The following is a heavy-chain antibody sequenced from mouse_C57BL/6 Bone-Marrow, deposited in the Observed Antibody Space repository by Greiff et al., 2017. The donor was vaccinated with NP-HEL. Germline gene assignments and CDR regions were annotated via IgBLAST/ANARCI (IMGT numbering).Heavy chain of an antibody. Sequence: EVQVVESGGGLVQSGRSLRLSCATSGFTFSDFYMEWVRQAPGKGLEWIAASRNKANDYTTEYSASVKGRFIVSRDTSHSILYLQMHALRAEDTAIYYCARFPYGYGGFAYWGQGTLVTVSA. CDR1: GFTFSDFY. D-gene: IGHD2-2*01. CDR3: ARFPYGYGGFAY. CDR2: SRNKANDYTT. V-gene: IGHV7-1*01. J-gene: IGHJ3*01.